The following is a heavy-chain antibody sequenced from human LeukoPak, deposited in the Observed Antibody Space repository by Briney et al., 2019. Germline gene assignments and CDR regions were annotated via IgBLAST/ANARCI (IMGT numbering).Heavy chain of an antibody. CDR2: IIPIFGTA. CDR1: GYTFTSYG. Sequence: SVKVSCTASGYTFTSYGISWVRQAPGQGLEWMGGIIPIFGTANYAQKFQGRVTITADESTSTAYMELSSLRSEDTAVYYCARDSGGYYDSSGYYLGAFDIWGQGTMVTVSS. J-gene: IGHJ3*02. CDR3: ARDSGGYYDSSGYYLGAFDI. V-gene: IGHV1-69*13. D-gene: IGHD3-22*01.